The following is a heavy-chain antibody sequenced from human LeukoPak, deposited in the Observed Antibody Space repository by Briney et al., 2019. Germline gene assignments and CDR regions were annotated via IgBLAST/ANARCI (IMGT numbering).Heavy chain of an antibody. CDR3: ARVSPYDSSGYFRFDP. J-gene: IGHJ5*02. V-gene: IGHV4-59*01. D-gene: IGHD3-22*01. CDR1: GGSITSYY. Sequence: PSETLSLTCAVSGGSITSYYWNWIRQPPGKGLEWIRYIHHTGKNWYNPPLQSRVTLSVDTSKSEFSLRLNSVTAADTAVYYCARVSPYDSSGYFRFDPWGQGTLVTVSS. CDR2: IHHTGKN.